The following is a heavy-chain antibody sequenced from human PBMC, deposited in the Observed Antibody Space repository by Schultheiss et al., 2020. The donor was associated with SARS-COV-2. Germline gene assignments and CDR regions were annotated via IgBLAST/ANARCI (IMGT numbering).Heavy chain of an antibody. CDR2: TYYRSKWYN. CDR1: GDSVSSNSAA. Sequence: SQTLSLTCAISGDSVSSNSAAWNWIRQSPSRGLEWLGRTYYRSKWYNDYAVSVKSRITINPDTSKNQFSLQLSSVTAADTAVYYCARAFFSDYDSSGPVSFDYWGQGTLVTVSS. CDR3: ARAFFSDYDSSGPVSFDY. D-gene: IGHD3-22*01. J-gene: IGHJ4*02. V-gene: IGHV6-1*01.